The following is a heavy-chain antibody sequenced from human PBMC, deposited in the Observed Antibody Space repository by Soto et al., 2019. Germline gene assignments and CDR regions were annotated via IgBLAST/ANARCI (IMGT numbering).Heavy chain of an antibody. CDR3: ATCQLGEYYYAMDI. D-gene: IGHD7-27*01. J-gene: IGHJ6*02. Sequence: TLSLTCGVSGDSITTYKWWTWVRQTPGKGLEWIGEIYDSGNTRYNPSLKSRVTISKDTSKNELSLKLNSVTVADTAVYYCATCQLGEYYYAMDIWGQGTTVTVSS. V-gene: IGHV4-4*02. CDR2: IYDSGNT. CDR1: GDSITTYKW.